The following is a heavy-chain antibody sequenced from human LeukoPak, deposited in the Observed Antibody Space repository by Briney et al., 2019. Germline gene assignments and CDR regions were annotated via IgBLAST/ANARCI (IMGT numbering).Heavy chain of an antibody. D-gene: IGHD2-15*01. CDR2: IWYGGSNK. V-gene: IGHV3-30*02. J-gene: IGHJ6*03. Sequence: PGGSLRLSCAASGFTFSSYSMNWVRQAPGKGLEWVAVIWYGGSNKYYADSVKGRFTISRDNSKNTLYLQMNSLRAEDTAVYYCAKETQAAKPDGYYYYYMDVWGKGTTVTVSS. CDR3: AKETQAAKPDGYYYYYMDV. CDR1: GFTFSSYS.